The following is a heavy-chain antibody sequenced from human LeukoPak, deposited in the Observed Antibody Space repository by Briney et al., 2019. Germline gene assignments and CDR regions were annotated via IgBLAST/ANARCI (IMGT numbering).Heavy chain of an antibody. D-gene: IGHD6-13*01. J-gene: IGHJ4*02. CDR1: GGSLSSYY. V-gene: IGHV4-59*01. Sequence: SETLSLTCTVSGGSLSSYYWSWIRHPPGKGLEWIGYIYYSGSAKYNPSLKSRVTISVDTSKNQFSLKLSSVTAGDTAVYYCARAPGIAAAGTHFDFWGQGTLVTVSS. CDR3: ARAPGIAAAGTHFDF. CDR2: IYYSGSA.